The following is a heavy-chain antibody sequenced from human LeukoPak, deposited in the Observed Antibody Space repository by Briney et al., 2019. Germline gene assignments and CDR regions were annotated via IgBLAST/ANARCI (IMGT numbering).Heavy chain of an antibody. J-gene: IGHJ4*02. V-gene: IGHV4-59*08. CDR1: GGSISSYY. Sequence: SETLSLTCTVSGGSISSYYWGWIRQPPGKGLEWIGYIYYSGSTNYNPSLKSRVTISVDTSKNQFSLKLSSVTAADTAVYYCARQGSDYDFWSGYYSAFDYWGQGTLVTVSS. CDR3: ARQGSDYDFWSGYYSAFDY. D-gene: IGHD3-3*01. CDR2: IYYSGST.